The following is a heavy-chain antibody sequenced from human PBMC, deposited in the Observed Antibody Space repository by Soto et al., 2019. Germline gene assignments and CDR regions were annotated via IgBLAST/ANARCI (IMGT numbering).Heavy chain of an antibody. CDR1: GFTFSSYS. CDR2: ISSSSSYI. V-gene: IGHV3-21*01. J-gene: IGHJ6*02. D-gene: IGHD2-2*01. Sequence: EVQLVESGGGLVKPGGSLRLSCAASGFTFSSYSMNWVRQAPGKGLEWVSSISSSSSYIYYADSVKGRFTISRDNAKNSLYLQMNSLRAEDTAVYYCASFGYCSSTSGYEANYYYYGMDVWGQGTTVTVSS. CDR3: ASFGYCSSTSGYEANYYYYGMDV.